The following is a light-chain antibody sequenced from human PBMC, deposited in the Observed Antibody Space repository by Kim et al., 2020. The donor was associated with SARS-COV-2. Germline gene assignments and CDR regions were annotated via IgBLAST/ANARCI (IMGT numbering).Light chain of an antibody. Sequence: SSELTQDPAVSVALGQTVRITCQGDSLRSYYASWYQQKPGQAPVLVIYGKNNRPSGIPDRFSCSSSGNTASLTITGAQAEDEADYYCNSRDSSGNLDVVF. CDR2: GKN. J-gene: IGLJ2*01. V-gene: IGLV3-19*01. CDR3: NSRDSSGNLDVV. CDR1: SLRSYY.